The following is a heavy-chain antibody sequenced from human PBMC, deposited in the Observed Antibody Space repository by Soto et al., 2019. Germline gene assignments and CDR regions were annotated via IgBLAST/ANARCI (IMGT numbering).Heavy chain of an antibody. J-gene: IGHJ4*02. CDR1: GGTFSSYA. Sequence: ASVKVSCKASGGTFSSYAISWVRQAPGQGLEWMGGIIPIFGTANYAQKFQGRVTITADESTSTAYMELSSLRSEDTAVYYCARDSLRDGYNYKDYWGQGTLVTVSS. CDR3: ARDSLRDGYNYKDY. CDR2: IIPIFGTA. D-gene: IGHD5-12*01. V-gene: IGHV1-69*13.